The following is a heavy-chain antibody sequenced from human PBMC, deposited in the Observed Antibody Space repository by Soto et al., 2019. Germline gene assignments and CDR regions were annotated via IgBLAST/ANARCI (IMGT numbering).Heavy chain of an antibody. CDR1: GFTFNKYW. CDR2: ISPDGAST. J-gene: IGHJ4*02. Sequence: PGGSLRLSCAASGFTFNKYWIHWVRQVRGKGLLWVSRISPDGASTNYADSVKGRFTISRDNAKNTVYLQMDSLRADDTSVYYCLRAPLDPWFRFDFWGQGTLVTVSS. V-gene: IGHV3-74*01. D-gene: IGHD3-9*01. CDR3: LRAPLDPWFRFDF.